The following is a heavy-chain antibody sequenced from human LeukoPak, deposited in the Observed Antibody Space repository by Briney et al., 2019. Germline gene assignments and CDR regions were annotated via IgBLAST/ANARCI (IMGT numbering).Heavy chain of an antibody. D-gene: IGHD6-13*01. CDR1: GGSISSYY. CDR2: IYYSGST. J-gene: IGHJ4*02. V-gene: IGHV4-59*01. CDR3: ARAGFGSSWARHFDY. Sequence: ASETLSLTCTVSGGSISSYYWSWIRQLPGKGLEWIGYIYYSGSTNYNPSLKSRVTISVDTSKNQFSLKLSSVTAADTAVYYCARAGFGSSWARHFDYWGQGTLVTVSS.